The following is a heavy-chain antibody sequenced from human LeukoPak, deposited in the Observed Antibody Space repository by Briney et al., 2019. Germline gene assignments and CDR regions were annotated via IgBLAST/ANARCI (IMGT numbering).Heavy chain of an antibody. CDR2: ISYDGSNK. Sequence: GRSLRLSCAASGFTFSSYAMHWVRQAPGKGLEWVAVISYDGSNKYYADSVKGRFTISRDNSKNTLYLQMNSLRAEDTAVYYCARGVATIDDYWGQGTLVTVSS. CDR3: ARGVATIDDY. D-gene: IGHD5-12*01. CDR1: GFTFSSYA. V-gene: IGHV3-30-3*01. J-gene: IGHJ4*02.